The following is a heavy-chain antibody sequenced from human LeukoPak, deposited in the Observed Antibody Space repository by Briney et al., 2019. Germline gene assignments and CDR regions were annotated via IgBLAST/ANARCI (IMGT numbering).Heavy chain of an antibody. J-gene: IGHJ3*02. CDR2: IDPGDSET. CDR1: GYSFTGYW. Sequence: GESLKISCKGSGYSFTGYWIAWVRQMPGKGLQWMGIIDPGDSETRYSPSFQGQVTITADKSISTAYLQWSSLKASDTAMYYCARLNDGFDIWGQGAMVIVSS. V-gene: IGHV5-51*01. CDR3: ARLNDGFDI.